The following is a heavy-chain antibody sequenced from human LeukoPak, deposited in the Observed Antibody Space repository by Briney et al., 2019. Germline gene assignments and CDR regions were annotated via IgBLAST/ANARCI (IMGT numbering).Heavy chain of an antibody. D-gene: IGHD3-3*01. Sequence: GGSLRLSCAASGFTFSSYWMSWVRQAPGKGLEWVANIKQDGSEKYYVDSVKGRFTISRGNAKNSLYLQMNSLRAEDTAVYYCASAYYDFWSGYYYFDYWGQGTLVTVSS. V-gene: IGHV3-7*01. CDR2: IKQDGSEK. CDR1: GFTFSSYW. CDR3: ASAYYDFWSGYYYFDY. J-gene: IGHJ4*02.